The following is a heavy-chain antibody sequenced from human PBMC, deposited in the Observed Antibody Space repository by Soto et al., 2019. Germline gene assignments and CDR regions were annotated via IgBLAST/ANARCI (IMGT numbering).Heavy chain of an antibody. CDR1: GFTFTRHA. D-gene: IGHD3-22*01. Sequence: GGSLTLSCAASGFTFTRHAMRWVRPVAGKGLEWVSGISGSGGSTSYADSVKDRFIMPRDNSKNTLDLQMNSLKAEDTSVYYCAKHRKYYYDSSGYYIIDYWGQGTLVTVSS. J-gene: IGHJ4*02. CDR2: ISGSGGST. CDR3: AKHRKYYYDSSGYYIIDY. V-gene: IGHV3-23*01.